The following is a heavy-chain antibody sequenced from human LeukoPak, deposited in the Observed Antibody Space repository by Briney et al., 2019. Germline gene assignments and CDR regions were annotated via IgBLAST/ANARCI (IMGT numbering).Heavy chain of an antibody. CDR1: GGSISSYY. J-gene: IGHJ4*02. V-gene: IGHV4-59*01. CDR3: ARRAHYDYVWGSSLNPEEYYFDY. Sequence: SSETLSLTCTVSGGSISSYYWSWIRQPPGKGLEWIGYIYYSGSTNYNPSLKSRVTISVDTSKNQFSLKLSSVTAADTAVYYCARRAHYDYVWGSSLNPEEYYFDYWGQGTLVTVSS. D-gene: IGHD3-16*01. CDR2: IYYSGST.